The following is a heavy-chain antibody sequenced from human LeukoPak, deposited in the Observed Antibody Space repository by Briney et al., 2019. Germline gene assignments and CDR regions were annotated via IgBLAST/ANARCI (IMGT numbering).Heavy chain of an antibody. CDR1: AFPFSGYS. Sequence: GGSLRLSCAASAFPFSGYSVSWVSQAPGKGLEWVANIKQDGSDNYYVESVKGRFTISRDNAKNSLYLQMNSLRVDDTAVYYCARNFGWRLDDGGQGTLVTVSA. CDR3: ARNFGWRLDD. CDR2: IKQDGSDN. D-gene: IGHD3-9*01. J-gene: IGHJ4*02. V-gene: IGHV3-7*01.